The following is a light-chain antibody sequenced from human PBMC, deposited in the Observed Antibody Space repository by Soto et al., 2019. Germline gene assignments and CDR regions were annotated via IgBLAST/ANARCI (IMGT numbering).Light chain of an antibody. V-gene: IGLV2-14*01. CDR2: EVS. Sequence: QSVLTQPASVSGSPGQSIAISCTGSSSDVGIYNYVSWYQQHPGKVPKLIIYEVSNRPSGVSNRFSGSKSGNTASLTISGLQAGDEANYYCNSYTTLSNRVFGTGTKV. J-gene: IGLJ1*01. CDR1: SSDVGIYNY. CDR3: NSYTTLSNRV.